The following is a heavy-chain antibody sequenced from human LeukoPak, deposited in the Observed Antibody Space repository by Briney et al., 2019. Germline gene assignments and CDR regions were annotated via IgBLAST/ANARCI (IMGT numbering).Heavy chain of an antibody. CDR3: AKGRSEFVVVPDATDY. CDR1: GFTFSSYG. D-gene: IGHD2-2*01. J-gene: IGHJ4*02. V-gene: IGHV3-30*02. Sequence: GGSLRLSCAASGFTFSSYGMHWVRQAPGKGLEWVAFIRYDGSNKYYADSVKGRFTISRDNSKNTLYLQMNSLRAEDTAVYYCAKGRSEFVVVPDATDYWGQGTLVTVSS. CDR2: IRYDGSNK.